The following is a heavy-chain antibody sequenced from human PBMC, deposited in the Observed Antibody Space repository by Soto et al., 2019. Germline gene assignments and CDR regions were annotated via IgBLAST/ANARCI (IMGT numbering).Heavy chain of an antibody. V-gene: IGHV4-59*01. D-gene: IGHD5-12*01. CDR3: AQYRRTDADGYKLDF. CDR2: VYYTGTP. Sequence: SEALSLTCTVSGGSLNGYNWSWNRQPPGKGRGWVWCVYYTGTPKYNPSLQRPGTIPAGTAKNQFSLRVTSVTAADTAVYYCAQYRRTDADGYKLDFWGQGILVTVSS. J-gene: IGHJ4*02. CDR1: GGSLNGYN.